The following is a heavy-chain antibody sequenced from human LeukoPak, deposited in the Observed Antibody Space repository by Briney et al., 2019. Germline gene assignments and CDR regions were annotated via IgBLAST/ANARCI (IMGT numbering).Heavy chain of an antibody. Sequence: PSETLSLTCAVYGGSFSGYYWSWIRQPPGKGLEWIGEINHSGSTNYNPSLKSRVTISVDTSKNQFSLKLSSVTAADTAVYYCATSRITMVRGVIPQGAPTGNYWGQGTLVTVSS. D-gene: IGHD3-10*01. CDR2: INHSGST. CDR3: ATSRITMVRGVIPQGAPTGNY. V-gene: IGHV4-34*01. J-gene: IGHJ4*02. CDR1: GGSFSGYY.